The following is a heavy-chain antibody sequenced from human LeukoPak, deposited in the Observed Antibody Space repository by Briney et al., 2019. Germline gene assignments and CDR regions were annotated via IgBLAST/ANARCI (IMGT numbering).Heavy chain of an antibody. V-gene: IGHV4-59*01. J-gene: IGHJ3*02. CDR3: ARGSSSWYIDAFDI. CDR2: IYYSGST. D-gene: IGHD6-13*01. Sequence: SETLSLTCTVSGGSISSYYWSWIRQPPGKGLEWIGNIYYSGSTNYNPSLKSRVTISVDTSKNQYSLKLSSVTAADTAVYYCARGSSSWYIDAFDIWGQGTMVTVSS. CDR1: GGSISSYY.